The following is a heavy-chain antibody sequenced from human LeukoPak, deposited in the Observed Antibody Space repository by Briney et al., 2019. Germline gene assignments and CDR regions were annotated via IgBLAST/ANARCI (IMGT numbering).Heavy chain of an antibody. CDR2: IFTSGIT. Sequence: SETLSLTCTVSGGSISLYYWNWIRQPAGRGLEWIGRIFTSGITNYNPSLKSRVTMSVEKSKGQFSLALSSVTAAVTAVYYCAREISGTNYNPLGYMDVWGKGTAVTVSS. V-gene: IGHV4-4*07. J-gene: IGHJ6*03. CDR3: AREISGTNYNPLGYMDV. D-gene: IGHD3-10*01. CDR1: GGSISLYY.